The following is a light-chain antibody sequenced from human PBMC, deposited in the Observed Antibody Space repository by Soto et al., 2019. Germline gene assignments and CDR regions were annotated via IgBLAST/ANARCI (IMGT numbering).Light chain of an antibody. J-gene: IGKJ3*01. Sequence: DIQMTQSPSSLSASVGDRVTITCQASQDISNYLNWYQQKPGKAPKLLIYDASNLETGVPSRFSGSGSGTDFTFTISSLQPEDIATYYCQQYDNLPLGTFSPGTKVDIK. CDR1: QDISNY. CDR2: DAS. V-gene: IGKV1-33*01. CDR3: QQYDNLPLGT.